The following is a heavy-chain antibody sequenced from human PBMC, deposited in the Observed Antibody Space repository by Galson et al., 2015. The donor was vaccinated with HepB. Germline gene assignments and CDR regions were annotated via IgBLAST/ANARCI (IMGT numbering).Heavy chain of an antibody. J-gene: IGHJ3*02. V-gene: IGHV1-46*04. CDR1: GYTFTSYY. Sequence: SVKVSCKASGYTFTSYYMHWVRQAPGQGLEWMGIINPSGGSTSYAQKLQGRVTMTRDTSTSTVYMELSSLRSEDTAVYYCARELGGTAMVGDAFDIWGQGTMVTVSS. CDR3: ARELGGTAMVGDAFDI. CDR2: INPSGGST. D-gene: IGHD5-18*01.